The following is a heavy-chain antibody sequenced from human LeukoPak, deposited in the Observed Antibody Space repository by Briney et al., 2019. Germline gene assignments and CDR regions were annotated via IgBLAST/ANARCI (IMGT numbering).Heavy chain of an antibody. CDR1: GYTFTSYY. CDR2: INPNSGGT. Sequence: ASVKVSCKASGYTFTSYYMHWVRQAPGQGLEWMGRINPNSGGTNYAQKFQGRVTMTRDTSISTAYMELSRLRSDDTAVYYCARDLDSGYDFDYWGQGTLVTVSS. V-gene: IGHV1-2*06. D-gene: IGHD5-12*01. CDR3: ARDLDSGYDFDY. J-gene: IGHJ4*02.